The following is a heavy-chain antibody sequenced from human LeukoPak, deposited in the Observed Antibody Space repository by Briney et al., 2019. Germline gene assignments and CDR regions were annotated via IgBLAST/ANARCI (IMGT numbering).Heavy chain of an antibody. CDR2: IRWDGIIK. Sequence: PGGSLRLSCAAAGFTFSSYGMHWVRQAPGQGLEWVAFIRWDGIIKYYADSVKGRFTISRDTSKNTLYLQMNSLRAEDTAVYYCARSKSYDSSGYYFDYWGQGTLVTVSS. J-gene: IGHJ4*02. D-gene: IGHD3-22*01. CDR3: ARSKSYDSSGYYFDY. V-gene: IGHV3-30*02. CDR1: GFTFSSYG.